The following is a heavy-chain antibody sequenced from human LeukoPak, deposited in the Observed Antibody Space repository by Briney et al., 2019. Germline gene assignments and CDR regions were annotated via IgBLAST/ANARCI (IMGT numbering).Heavy chain of an antibody. CDR3: TRAIVGAGNDL. J-gene: IGHJ3*01. Sequence: GGSLRLSCAASVFTFSDHYMDWVRQAPGKGLEWVGRSRDKAESHSTEYAASVKGRFIISRDDSKNSLYLQMHSLKNEYTAVYYCTRAIVGAGNDLWGQGTMVTVSS. V-gene: IGHV3-72*01. D-gene: IGHD1-26*01. CDR2: SRDKAESHST. CDR1: VFTFSDHY.